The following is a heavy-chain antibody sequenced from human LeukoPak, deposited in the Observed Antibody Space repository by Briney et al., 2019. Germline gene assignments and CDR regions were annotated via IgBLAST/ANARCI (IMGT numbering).Heavy chain of an antibody. CDR3: ARVVVITTNYYYMDV. V-gene: IGHV1-8*01. CDR1: GYTFTSYD. Sequence: ASVKVSCKASGYTFTSYDINWVRQATGQGLEWMGWMNPNTGNTGYAQKFQGRVTMTRDTSISTAYMELSRLRSDDTAVYYCARVVVITTNYYYMDVWGKGTTVTISS. J-gene: IGHJ6*03. CDR2: MNPNTGNT. D-gene: IGHD3-22*01.